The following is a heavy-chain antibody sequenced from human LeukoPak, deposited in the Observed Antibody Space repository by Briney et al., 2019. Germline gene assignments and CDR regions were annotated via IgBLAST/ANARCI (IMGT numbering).Heavy chain of an antibody. Sequence: GGSLRLSCAASGFTFRNFGMHWVRQAPGKGLEWVAFIQYDGRDEFYADSVKGRFTISRDNSKNTLYLQTNSLRAEDTALYYCAKDLGSGSYAADYWGQGTLVTVSS. V-gene: IGHV3-30*02. CDR3: AKDLGSGSYAADY. CDR1: GFTFRNFG. D-gene: IGHD1-26*01. CDR2: IQYDGRDE. J-gene: IGHJ4*02.